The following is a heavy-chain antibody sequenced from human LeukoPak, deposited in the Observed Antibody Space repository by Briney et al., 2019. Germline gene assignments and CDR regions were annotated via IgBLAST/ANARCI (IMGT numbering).Heavy chain of an antibody. CDR2: INPNSGGT. J-gene: IGHJ2*01. CDR1: GYTFTGYY. D-gene: IGHD3-10*01. CDR3: ARDSALWFGELLADL. Sequence: SVKVSCKASGYTFTGYYMHWVRHAPGQGLEWMGWINPNSGGTNYAQKFQGRVTMTRDTSISTAYMELSRLRSDDTAVYYCARDSALWFGELLADLWGRGTLVTVSS. V-gene: IGHV1-2*02.